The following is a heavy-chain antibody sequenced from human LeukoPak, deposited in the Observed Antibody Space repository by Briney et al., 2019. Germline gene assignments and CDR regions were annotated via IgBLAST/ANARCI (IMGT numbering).Heavy chain of an antibody. CDR3: ANKRPSDAFDI. J-gene: IGHJ3*02. CDR1: GGTFSSYA. CDR2: IIPIFGTA. Sequence: RASVKVSCKASGGTFSSYAISWVRQAPGQGLEWMGVIIPIFGTANYAQKFQGRVTITADKSTSTAYMELSSLRSEDTAVYYCANKRPSDAFDIWGQGTMVTVSS. V-gene: IGHV1-69*06.